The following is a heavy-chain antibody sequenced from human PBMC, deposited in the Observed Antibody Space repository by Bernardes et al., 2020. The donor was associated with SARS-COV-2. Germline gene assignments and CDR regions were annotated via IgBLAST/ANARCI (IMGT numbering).Heavy chain of an antibody. CDR3: VTVGTPAYFDY. CDR2: IYPADSDT. V-gene: IGHV5-51*01. CDR1: GYSFTNYW. J-gene: IGHJ4*02. Sequence: GESLKISCKGSGYSFTNYWIGWVRQMPGKGLEWMGIIYPADSDTRYSPSFQGQVTISVDKSISTTYLQWSSLKASDTAMYYCVTVGTPAYFDYWGQGTLVPVSS. D-gene: IGHD2-15*01.